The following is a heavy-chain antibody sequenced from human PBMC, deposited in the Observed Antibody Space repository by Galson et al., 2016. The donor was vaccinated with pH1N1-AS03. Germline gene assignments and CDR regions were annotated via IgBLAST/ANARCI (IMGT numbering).Heavy chain of an antibody. V-gene: IGHV4-4*02. CDR1: GDSISTSNW. D-gene: IGHD5-18*01. Sequence: SETLSLTCAVSGDSISTSNWWSWVRQPPGKGLEWIGEVSHAGRTNYSPSLKSRVTISLDKSKNQFSLQLTSVPAADTAVYYCARDVLPYSLGLDVWGQGTTVTVSS. CDR3: ARDVLPYSLGLDV. CDR2: VSHAGRT. J-gene: IGHJ6*02.